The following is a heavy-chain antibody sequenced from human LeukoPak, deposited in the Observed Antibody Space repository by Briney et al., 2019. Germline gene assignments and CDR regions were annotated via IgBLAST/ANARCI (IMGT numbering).Heavy chain of an antibody. J-gene: IGHJ6*03. CDR2: IYPGDSDT. CDR1: GYRFTSYW. Sequence: GESPKLPCKGSGYRFTSYWICWVRQMPRKGMEWMGIIYPGDSDTRYRPSLQGQGTLSGYKSIRTAHPEWRRLNASDPPRSYCAGATYGDYYMDVWGKGTMVTVSS. D-gene: IGHD4-17*01. V-gene: IGHV5-51*01. CDR3: AGATYGDYYMDV.